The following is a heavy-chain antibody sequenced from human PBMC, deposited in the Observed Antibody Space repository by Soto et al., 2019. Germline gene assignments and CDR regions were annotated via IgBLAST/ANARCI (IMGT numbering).Heavy chain of an antibody. D-gene: IGHD3-10*01. CDR2: ISDSGSNK. CDR3: TTGLGSGNYFHDRY. Sequence: GGSLRLPCAASGFTFSSYAMSWVRQAPGKGLEWVAVISDSGSNKYYADSVKGRFTISRDNSKNTLYLQLNSLKTEDTALYYCTTGLGSGNYFHDRYWGQGTLVTSPQ. V-gene: IGHV3-23*01. J-gene: IGHJ4*02. CDR1: GFTFSSYA.